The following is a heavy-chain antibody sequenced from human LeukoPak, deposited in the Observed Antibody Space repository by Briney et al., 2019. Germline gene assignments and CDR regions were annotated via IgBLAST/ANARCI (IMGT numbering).Heavy chain of an antibody. V-gene: IGHV3-21*01. D-gene: IGHD2-2*01. CDR2: ISSSSGHI. CDR1: GFTFSRYS. J-gene: IGHJ4*02. CDR3: AGGSSTSSYYFDY. Sequence: GGSLRLSCVTSGFTFSRYSMNWVRQAPGKGLEWVSSISSSSGHIYYADSIKGRFTISRDNAKNSLYLQMDSLRAEDTAVYYCAGGSSTSSYYFDYWGQGTLVTVSS.